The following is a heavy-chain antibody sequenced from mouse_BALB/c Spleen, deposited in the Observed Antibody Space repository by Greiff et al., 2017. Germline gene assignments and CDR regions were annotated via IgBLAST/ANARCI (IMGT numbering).Heavy chain of an antibody. V-gene: IGHV7-3*02. D-gene: IGHD2-14*01. CDR1: GFTFTDYY. Sequence: EVQLVESGGGLVQPGGSLRLSCATSGFTFTDYYMSWVRQPPGKALEWLGFIRNKANGYTTEYSASVKGRFTISRDNSQSILYLQMNTLRADDSATYYCARGEVPWDYWGQGTSVTVSS. J-gene: IGHJ4*01. CDR2: IRNKANGYTT. CDR3: ARGEVPWDY.